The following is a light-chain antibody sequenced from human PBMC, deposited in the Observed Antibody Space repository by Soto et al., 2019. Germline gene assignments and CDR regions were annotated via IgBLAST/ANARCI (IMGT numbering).Light chain of an antibody. CDR3: SSYTSSSTLV. Sequence: QSALTQPAAVSGSPGQSITISCTGTSSDVGDYNYVSRYQQHPGKAPKLMIYEVSNRPSGVSNRFSGSKSGNTASLTISGLQAEDEADYYCSSYTSSSTLVFGTGTKLTVL. J-gene: IGLJ1*01. CDR2: EVS. CDR1: SSDVGDYNY. V-gene: IGLV2-14*01.